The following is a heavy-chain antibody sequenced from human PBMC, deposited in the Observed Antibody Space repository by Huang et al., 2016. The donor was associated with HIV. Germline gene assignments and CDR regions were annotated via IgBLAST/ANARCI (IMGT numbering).Heavy chain of an antibody. V-gene: IGHV3-30*04. CDR2: ISYTGSNI. CDR1: GFTFSNYA. D-gene: IGHD3-22*01. J-gene: IGHJ4*02. CDR3: ARGRDGRSGFYFGDFDN. Sequence: QVQLVESGGGVVQHGRSLRLSCAASGFTFSNYAMHWVRQAPGKGLELVTLISYTGSNIYYTDSVKGRFSISRDNSKSTMYLHMNGLRVEDTAVYYCARGRDGRSGFYFGDFDNWGQGILVTVSS.